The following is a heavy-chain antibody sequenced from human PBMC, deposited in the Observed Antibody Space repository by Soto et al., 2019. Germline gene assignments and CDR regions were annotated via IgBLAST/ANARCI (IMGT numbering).Heavy chain of an antibody. J-gene: IGHJ4*02. D-gene: IGHD6-19*01. CDR2: ISSSSSTI. CDR3: ARDSDRQQWLVHFDY. CDR1: GFTFSSYS. Sequence: EVQLVESGGGLVQPGGSLRLSCAASGFTFSSYSMNWVRQAPGKGLEWVSYISSSSSTIYYADSVKGRFTISRDNAKNALYLQMNSLRAEDTAVYYCARDSDRQQWLVHFDYWGQGTLVTVSS. V-gene: IGHV3-48*01.